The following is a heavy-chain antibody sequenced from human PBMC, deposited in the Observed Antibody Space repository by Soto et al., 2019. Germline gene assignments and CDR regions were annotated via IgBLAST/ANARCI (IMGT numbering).Heavy chain of an antibody. V-gene: IGHV4-61*01. CDR1: GGSVSSASNY. CDR2: IYYSGST. CDR3: ARAYSSGWYYFDY. Sequence: ASETLSLTCTVSGGSVSSASNYWSWIRQPPGKGLEWIGYIYYSGSTNYNPSLKSRVTISVDTSKNQFSLKLSSVIAADTAVYYCARAYSSGWYYFDYWGQGTLVTVSS. J-gene: IGHJ4*02. D-gene: IGHD6-19*01.